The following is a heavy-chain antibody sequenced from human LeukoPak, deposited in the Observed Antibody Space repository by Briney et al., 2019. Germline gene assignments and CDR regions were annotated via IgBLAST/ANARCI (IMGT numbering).Heavy chain of an antibody. V-gene: IGHV3-30*02. CDR1: GFTFSSYG. CDR2: IRYDGSNK. D-gene: IGHD3-3*01. Sequence: GGSLRLSCAASGFTFSSYGMQWVRQAPGKGLEWVAFIRYDGSNKYYADSVKGRFTISRDNSKNTLYLQMNSLRAEDTAVYYCAKDPQYYDFWSGAVLYYFDYWGQGTLVTVSS. CDR3: AKDPQYYDFWSGAVLYYFDY. J-gene: IGHJ4*02.